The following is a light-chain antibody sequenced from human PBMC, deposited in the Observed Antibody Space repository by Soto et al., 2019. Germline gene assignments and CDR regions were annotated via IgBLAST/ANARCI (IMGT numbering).Light chain of an antibody. V-gene: IGKV1-5*03. CDR3: QQYNSYLT. Sequence: DIQMTQSPSTLSASVGDSVTITCRASQSISSWLAWYQQKPGKAPKLLIYKASSLESGVPSRFSGSGSGTEFTLTISSLQPDDFATYYCQQYNSYLTFGQGTRLEIK. J-gene: IGKJ5*01. CDR1: QSISSW. CDR2: KAS.